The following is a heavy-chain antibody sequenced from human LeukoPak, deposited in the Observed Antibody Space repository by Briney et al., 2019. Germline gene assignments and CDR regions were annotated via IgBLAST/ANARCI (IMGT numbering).Heavy chain of an antibody. CDR3: ARPAHTYYYDSSGYYHGWFDP. V-gene: IGHV4-39*01. J-gene: IGHJ5*02. D-gene: IGHD3-22*01. Sequence: PSETPSLTCTVSGGSISSSSYYWGWIRQPPGKGLEWIGSIYYSGSTYYNPSLKSRVTISVDTSKNQFSLKLSSVTAADTAVYYCARPAHTYYYDSSGYYHGWFDPWGQGTLVTVSS. CDR1: GGSISSSSYY. CDR2: IYYSGST.